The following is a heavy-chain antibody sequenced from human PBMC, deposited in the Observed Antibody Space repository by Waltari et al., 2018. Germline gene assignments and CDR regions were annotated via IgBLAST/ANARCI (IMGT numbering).Heavy chain of an antibody. CDR2: IKQDGSEK. CDR3: VTGLTTVTAKDYFDH. CDR1: GWTFSHSW. V-gene: IGHV3-7*01. Sequence: EVQLVESGGGSVQPGGSLRRSCAACGWTFSHSWLHWVRQAPGKGLEWVANIKQDGSEKNYVDSVEGRFSISRDNAQNSLYLQMNSLRAEDTAIYYCVTGLTTVTAKDYFDHWGQGALVTVSS. D-gene: IGHD4-17*01. J-gene: IGHJ4*02.